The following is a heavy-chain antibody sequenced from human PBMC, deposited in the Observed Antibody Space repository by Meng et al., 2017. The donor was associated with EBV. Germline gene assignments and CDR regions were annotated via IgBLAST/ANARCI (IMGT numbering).Heavy chain of an antibody. Sequence: VQRVQTGAGGKQPGSSVKVSCKASGGTFSSYAVSWVRQGPGQGLEWMGGIIHIFGTANHAQKFQGRVTITAEKSTSTAYMELSSLRSEDTAVYYCARAEIAAAGRLDYWGQGTLVTVSS. CDR2: IIHIFGTA. CDR3: ARAEIAAAGRLDY. J-gene: IGHJ4*02. D-gene: IGHD6-13*01. CDR1: GGTFSSYA. V-gene: IGHV1-69*06.